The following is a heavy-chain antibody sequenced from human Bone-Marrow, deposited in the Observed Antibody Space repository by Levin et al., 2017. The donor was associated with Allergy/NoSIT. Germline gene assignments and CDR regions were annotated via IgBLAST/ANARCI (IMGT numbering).Heavy chain of an antibody. CDR3: ATHHGSGRGSGMDV. J-gene: IGHJ6*02. CDR2: SSRSGNKT. V-gene: IGHV3-23*01. Sequence: GGSLRLSCAASGLILNTYAMSWVRRAPGKGLEWVSASSRSGNKTYYGDSVKGRFTISRDASKNTLFLQMDSLRPDDTAIYYCATHHGSGRGSGMDVWGRGTTVAVSS. D-gene: IGHD3-10*01. CDR1: GLILNTYA.